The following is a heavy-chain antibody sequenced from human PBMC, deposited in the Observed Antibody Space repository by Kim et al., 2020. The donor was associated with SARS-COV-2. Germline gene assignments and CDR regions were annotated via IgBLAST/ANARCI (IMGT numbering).Heavy chain of an antibody. CDR3: AVSTGYYQGLDY. CDR1: GASISTTSDY. Sequence: SETLSLTCTVSGASISTTSDYWGWVRQSPGKGLEWVGTISYRGNTYYNPSLNTRLTISVDTSNNQFSLKLNSVTAADPAVYYCAVSTGYYQGLDYWGQGALVIVSA. V-gene: IGHV4-39*01. J-gene: IGHJ4*02. D-gene: IGHD6-19*01. CDR2: ISYRGNT.